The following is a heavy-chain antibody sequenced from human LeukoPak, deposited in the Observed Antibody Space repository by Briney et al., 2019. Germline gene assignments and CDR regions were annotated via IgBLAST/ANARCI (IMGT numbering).Heavy chain of an antibody. V-gene: IGHV3-53*01. Sequence: PGGSLRLSCAASGFTVISNHMSWVRQAPGKGLEWVSVISSGGPIYYADSVKGRFTISRDNSKNTLYLQMNSLRAEDTAVYYCARALNYDFWSGYFGYWGQGTLVTVSS. CDR1: GFTVISNH. D-gene: IGHD3-3*01. CDR2: ISSGGPI. CDR3: ARALNYDFWSGYFGY. J-gene: IGHJ4*02.